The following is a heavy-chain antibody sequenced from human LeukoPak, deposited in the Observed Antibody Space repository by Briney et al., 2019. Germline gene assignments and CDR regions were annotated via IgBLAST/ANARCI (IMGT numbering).Heavy chain of an antibody. Sequence: PSETLSLTCAVYGGSFSGYYWSWIRQPPGKGLEWIGEINHSGSTNCNPSLKSRVTISVDTSKNQFSLKLSSVTAADTAVYYCAVEPYCSGGSCYLPWGQGTLVTVSS. D-gene: IGHD2-15*01. V-gene: IGHV4-34*01. J-gene: IGHJ5*02. CDR2: INHSGST. CDR1: GGSFSGYY. CDR3: AVEPYCSGGSCYLP.